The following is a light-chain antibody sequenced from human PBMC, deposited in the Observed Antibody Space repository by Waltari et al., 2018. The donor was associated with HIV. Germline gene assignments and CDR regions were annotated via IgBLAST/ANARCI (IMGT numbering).Light chain of an antibody. CDR1: ALPHQS. J-gene: IGLJ2*01. V-gene: IGLV3-25*03. Sequence: SYELTQPHSVSVSPGHTARITCSGDALPHQSANRYQQKAGQAPVLVMYKDSERPSGIPERFSGSSAGTTVTLTISGVQAEDEADYYCQSADNSGTFVIFGGGTKLTVL. CDR3: QSADNSGTFVI. CDR2: KDS.